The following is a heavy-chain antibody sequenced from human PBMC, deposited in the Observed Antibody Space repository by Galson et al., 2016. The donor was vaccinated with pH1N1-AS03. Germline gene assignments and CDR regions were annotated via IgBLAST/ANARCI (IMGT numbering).Heavy chain of an antibody. V-gene: IGHV3-64D*06. Sequence: SLRLSCAASGFTFRTFSIYWVRQAPGKGLEYVSGISDNGTNTYDADPVKARFTISRDKSKNTVYLQMSSLRTEDTAVYYCIKEGNRLQSRRSDAFDIWGRGTMVTVSS. D-gene: IGHD5-18*01. J-gene: IGHJ3*02. CDR2: ISDNGTNT. CDR3: IKEGNRLQSRRSDAFDI. CDR1: GFTFRTFS.